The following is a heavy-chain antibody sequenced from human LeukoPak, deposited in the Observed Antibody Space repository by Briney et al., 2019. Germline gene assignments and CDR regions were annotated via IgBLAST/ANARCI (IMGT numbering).Heavy chain of an antibody. CDR3: ARGDDYKSTLFDY. CDR1: GGSISSYY. CDR2: IYYRGST. Sequence: SETLSLTCTVSGGSISSYYWNWIRQPPGKGLEWIGYIYYRGSTNYNPSLKSRVTISVDTSKNQFSLKLSSATATDTAMYYCARGDDYKSTLFDYWGQGTMLTVSS. V-gene: IGHV4-59*01. D-gene: IGHD5-12*01. J-gene: IGHJ4*02.